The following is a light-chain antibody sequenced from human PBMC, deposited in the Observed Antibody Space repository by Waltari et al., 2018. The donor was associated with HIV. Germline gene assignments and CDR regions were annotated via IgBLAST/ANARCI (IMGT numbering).Light chain of an antibody. CDR1: TGFITRGQF. J-gene: IGLJ3*02. Sequence: QAVVTQEPSLSVSPGETVTLTCTSFTGFITRGQFPYCFQMREDHDPRPLIHDTDKSHAWTPGRFSGSIVGGKATLTLLGAQPEDEAVYYCLISYNGVRVFGGGTKLTV. V-gene: IGLV7-46*02. CDR3: LISYNGVRV. CDR2: DTD.